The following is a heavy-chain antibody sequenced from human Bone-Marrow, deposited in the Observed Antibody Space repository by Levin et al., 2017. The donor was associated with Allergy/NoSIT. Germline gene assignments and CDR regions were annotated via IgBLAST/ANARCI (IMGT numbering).Heavy chain of an antibody. CDR3: ARDLAYSSSWYFAFDI. J-gene: IGHJ3*02. Sequence: LSLTCAASGFTFSGYTMNWVRQAPGKGLEWVSSISSSSSYIYYADSVKGRFTISRDNAKNSLYLQMNSLRAEDTAVYYCARDLAYSSSWYFAFDIWGQGTMVTVSS. CDR2: ISSSSSYI. V-gene: IGHV3-21*01. D-gene: IGHD6-13*01. CDR1: GFTFSGYT.